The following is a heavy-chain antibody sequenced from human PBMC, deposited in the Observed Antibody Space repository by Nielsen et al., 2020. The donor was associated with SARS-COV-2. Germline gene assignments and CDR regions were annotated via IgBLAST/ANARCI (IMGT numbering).Heavy chain of an antibody. CDR3: ARSAVGQYGDFDY. CDR1: RFTFSSYA. V-gene: IGHV3-23*01. CDR2: ISGSGETT. D-gene: IGHD6-19*01. J-gene: IGHJ4*02. Sequence: GGSLRLSCAASRFTFSSYAMSWVRQAPGKGLEWVSAISGSGETTYYADSVKGRFTISRDKSKNTLYLQMSTLRAEDTAAYYCARSAVGQYGDFDYWGQGTLVTVSS.